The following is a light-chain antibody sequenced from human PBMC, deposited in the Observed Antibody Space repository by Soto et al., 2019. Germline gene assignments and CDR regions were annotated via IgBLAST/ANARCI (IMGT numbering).Light chain of an antibody. Sequence: EIVLTQSPGTLSLSPGERDTISCRASQSVSSSYLAWYQQKPGQAPRLLIYGASSRATGIPDRFSGSGSGTDFTLTISRLEPEDFAVYYCQQYGSSFITFGQGTRLEIK. J-gene: IGKJ5*01. V-gene: IGKV3-20*01. CDR1: QSVSSSY. CDR2: GAS. CDR3: QQYGSSFIT.